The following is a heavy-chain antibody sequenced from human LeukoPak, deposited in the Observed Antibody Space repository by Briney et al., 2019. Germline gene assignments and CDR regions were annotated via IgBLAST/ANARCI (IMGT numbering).Heavy chain of an antibody. CDR3: ARGQAAAFDAFDI. J-gene: IGHJ3*02. CDR2: IYPGDSDT. D-gene: IGHD6-13*01. Sequence: GESLKISRKGSGYSFTSYWIGWVRQMPGKGLEWMGIIYPGDSDTRYSPSFQGQVTISADKSISTAYLQWSSLKASDTAMYYCARGQAAAFDAFDIWGQGTMVTVSS. CDR1: GYSFTSYW. V-gene: IGHV5-51*01.